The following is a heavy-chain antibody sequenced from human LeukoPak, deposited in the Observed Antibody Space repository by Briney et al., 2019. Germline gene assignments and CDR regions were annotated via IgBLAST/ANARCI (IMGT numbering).Heavy chain of an antibody. CDR1: GFTFSSYG. CDR2: IWDDGSNQ. J-gene: IGHJ4*02. Sequence: GGSLRLSCAASGFTFSSYGMHWVRQAPGEGLEWVAVIWDDGSNQYYADSVKGRFTISRDNSKNTLYLQMNSLRAEDTAVYYCAGPGCRGGDCYSAYFDYWGQGTLVTVSS. D-gene: IGHD2-21*02. V-gene: IGHV3-33*01. CDR3: AGPGCRGGDCYSAYFDY.